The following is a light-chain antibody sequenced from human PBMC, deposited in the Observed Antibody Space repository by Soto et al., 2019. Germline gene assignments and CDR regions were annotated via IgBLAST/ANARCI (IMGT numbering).Light chain of an antibody. CDR3: QQYNNWPWT. V-gene: IGKV3-15*01. Sequence: EIVMTQSPAPPFGSSGERTPLSLRARQRCSSNLAWYQQKPGQAPRLLIYGASTRATGIPARFSGSGSGTEFTLTISSLQSEDFAVYYCQQYNNWPWTFGQGTKVDIK. CDR2: GAS. CDR1: QRCSSN. J-gene: IGKJ1*01.